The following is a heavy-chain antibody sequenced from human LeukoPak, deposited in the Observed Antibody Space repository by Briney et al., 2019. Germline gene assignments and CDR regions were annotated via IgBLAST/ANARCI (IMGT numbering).Heavy chain of an antibody. D-gene: IGHD3-3*01. CDR3: ARDAIFGVVIGSYYMDV. V-gene: IGHV3-64*01. J-gene: IGHJ6*03. Sequence: GGSLRLSCAASGFTFSSYAMHWVRQAPGKGLEYVSAISSNGGSTYYANSVKDRFTISRDNSKNTLYLQMGSLRAEDMAVYYCARDAIFGVVIGSYYMDVWGKGTTVTVSS. CDR2: ISSNGGST. CDR1: GFTFSSYA.